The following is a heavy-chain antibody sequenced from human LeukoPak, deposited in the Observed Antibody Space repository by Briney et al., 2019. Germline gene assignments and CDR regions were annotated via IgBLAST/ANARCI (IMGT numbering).Heavy chain of an antibody. D-gene: IGHD2-15*01. V-gene: IGHV4-59*08. CDR3: ARHMFWVAAGAFDY. CDR2: IYYSGST. CDR1: GGSISSYY. Sequence: TSETLSLTCTVSGGSISSYYWSWIRQPPGKGLEWIGYIYYSGSTNYNPSLKSRVTISVDTSKNQFSLKLSSVTAADTAVYYCARHMFWVAAGAFDYWGQGTLVTVSS. J-gene: IGHJ4*02.